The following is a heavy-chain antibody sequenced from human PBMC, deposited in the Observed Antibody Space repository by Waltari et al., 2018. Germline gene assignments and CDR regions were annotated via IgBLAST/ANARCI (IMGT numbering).Heavy chain of an antibody. CDR3: AKAYDSSGYYFHDAFDI. J-gene: IGHJ3*02. CDR1: GFTFDDYA. CDR2: ISWNSGSI. Sequence: EVQLVESGGGLVQPGRSLRLSCAASGFTFDDYAMHWVRQAPGKGLEWVSGISWNSGSIGYADSVKGRFTISRDNAKNSLYLQMNSLRAEDMALYYCAKAYDSSGYYFHDAFDIWGQGTMVTVSS. D-gene: IGHD3-22*01. V-gene: IGHV3-9*03.